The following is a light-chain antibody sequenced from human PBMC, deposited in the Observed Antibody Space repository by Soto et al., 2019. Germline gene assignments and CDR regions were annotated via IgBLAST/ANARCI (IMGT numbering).Light chain of an antibody. CDR3: QHYNSYPWT. J-gene: IGKJ1*01. CDR1: RSISNW. Sequence: GDRVTITCRASRSISNWLAWFQQKPGKAPTLLIYDASSLKSGVPSRFSGSGSGTEFTLTINSLQPDDFATYYCQHYNSYPWTFGQGTKVEIK. CDR2: DAS. V-gene: IGKV1-5*01.